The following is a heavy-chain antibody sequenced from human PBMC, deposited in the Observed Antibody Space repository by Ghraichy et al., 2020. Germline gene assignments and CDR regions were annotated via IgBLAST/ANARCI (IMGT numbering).Heavy chain of an antibody. Sequence: SETLSLTCNVSGASIGSRGYYWGWIRQPPGKALEWIGSIFYTGSTYYNPSLTSRITLSVATSRNQLSFKLTSVTAADTAVYYCESPKDRSGSFYKSWGQGILVTVSS. CDR1: GASIGSRGYY. V-gene: IGHV4-39*01. D-gene: IGHD3-22*01. CDR3: ESPKDRSGSFYKS. J-gene: IGHJ1*01. CDR2: IFYTGST.